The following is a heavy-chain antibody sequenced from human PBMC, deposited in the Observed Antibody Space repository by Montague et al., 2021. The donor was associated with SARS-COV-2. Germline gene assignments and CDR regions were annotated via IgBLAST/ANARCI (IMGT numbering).Heavy chain of an antibody. CDR2: IYYSGST. CDR3: ARTSRGSRYFYGVDV. D-gene: IGHD3-10*01. V-gene: IGHV4-59*01. Sequence: SETLSLTCSVSGGSISTYYWSWIRQPPGKGLEWIGYIYYSGSTNYNPSLKSRVTISIDTSKNQFSLELSSVTAADTAIYYCARTSRGSRYFYGVDVWGQGTTVTVSS. CDR1: GGSISTYY. J-gene: IGHJ6*02.